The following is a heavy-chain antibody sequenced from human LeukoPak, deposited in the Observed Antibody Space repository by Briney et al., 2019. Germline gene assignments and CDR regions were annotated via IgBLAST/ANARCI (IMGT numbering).Heavy chain of an antibody. V-gene: IGHV1-8*01. CDR2: MNPKSGNT. CDR3: ARGPDILTGYYPGDYYYYYMDV. D-gene: IGHD3-9*01. Sequence: ASVKVSCKAAGYTFSTYDISWVRQATGQGLEWMGWMNPKSGNTLYAQKFQGRVTMTRNTSISTAYMELSSLRSEDTAVYYCARGPDILTGYYPGDYYYYYMDVWGKGTTVTISS. J-gene: IGHJ6*03. CDR1: GYTFSTYD.